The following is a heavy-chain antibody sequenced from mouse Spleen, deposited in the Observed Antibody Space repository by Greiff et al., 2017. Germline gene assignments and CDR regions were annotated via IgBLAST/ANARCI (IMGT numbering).Heavy chain of an antibody. CDR3: ARGDYYGSSYEYYAMDY. D-gene: IGHD1-1*01. V-gene: IGHV1-4*01. J-gene: IGHJ4*01. CDR2: INPSSGYT. CDR1: GYTFTSYT. Sequence: QVQLKQSGAELARPGASVKMSCKASGYTFTSYTMHWVKQRPGQGLEWIGYINPSSGYTKYNQKFKDKATLTADKSSSTAYMQLSSLTSEDSAVYYCARGDYYGSSYEYYAMDYWGQGTSVTVSS.